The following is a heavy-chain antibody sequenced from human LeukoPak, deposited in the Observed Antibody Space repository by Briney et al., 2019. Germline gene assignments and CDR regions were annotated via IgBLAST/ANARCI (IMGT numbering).Heavy chain of an antibody. CDR1: GGSISSYY. D-gene: IGHD6-13*01. J-gene: IGHJ4*02. V-gene: IGHV4-4*07. CDR3: ARGGSSSWDFPLDY. CDR2: IYTSGST. Sequence: PSETLSLTCTVSGGSISSYYWSWIRQPAGKGLEWIGRIYTSGSTNYNPSLKSRVTMSVDTSKNQFSLKLSSVTAADTAVYYCARGGSSSWDFPLDYWGQGTLVTVSS.